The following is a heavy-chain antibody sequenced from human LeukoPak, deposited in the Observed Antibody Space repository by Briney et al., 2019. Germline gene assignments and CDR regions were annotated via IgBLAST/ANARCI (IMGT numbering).Heavy chain of an antibody. Sequence: GRSLRLSCAASGFTFHEYAMHWVRQVPGKGLAWVSGISWNSGSIGYADSVKGRFTISRDNAKNSLYLQMNSLRAEDTALYYCAKAATVTPWYYYGMDVWGQGTTVTVSS. J-gene: IGHJ6*02. D-gene: IGHD4-17*01. CDR1: GFTFHEYA. CDR3: AKAATVTPWYYYGMDV. CDR2: ISWNSGSI. V-gene: IGHV3-9*01.